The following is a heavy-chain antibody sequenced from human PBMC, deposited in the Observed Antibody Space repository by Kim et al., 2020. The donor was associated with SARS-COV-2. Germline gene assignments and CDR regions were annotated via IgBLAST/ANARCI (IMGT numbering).Heavy chain of an antibody. CDR2: INHSGST. J-gene: IGHJ4*02. CDR1: GGSFSGYY. Sequence: SEILSLTCAVYGGSFSGYYWSWIRQPPGKGLEWIGEINHSGSTNYNPSLKSRVTISVDTSKNQFSLKLSSVTAADTAVYYCARVSRRVVPTGDWGQGTLVTVSS. V-gene: IGHV4-34*01. CDR3: ARVSRRVVPTGD. D-gene: IGHD2-2*01.